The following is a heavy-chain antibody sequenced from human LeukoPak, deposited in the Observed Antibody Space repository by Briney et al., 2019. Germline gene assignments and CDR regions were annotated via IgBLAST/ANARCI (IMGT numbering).Heavy chain of an antibody. Sequence: PSETLSLTCTVSGGSISSSSYYWGWIRQPPGKGLEWIGSIYYSGSTYYNPSLKSRVTISVDTSKNQFSLKLSSVTAADTAVYYCARGALNYCSSTSCRGWFDPWGQGTLVTVSS. J-gene: IGHJ5*02. V-gene: IGHV4-39*01. CDR1: GGSISSSSYY. D-gene: IGHD2-2*01. CDR3: ARGALNYCSSTSCRGWFDP. CDR2: IYYSGST.